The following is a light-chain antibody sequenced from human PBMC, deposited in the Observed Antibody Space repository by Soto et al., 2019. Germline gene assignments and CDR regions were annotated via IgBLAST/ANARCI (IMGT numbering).Light chain of an antibody. CDR3: TSWTSSTTMI. CDR1: SSDIGAYNF. Sequence: QSALTQPASVSGSPGQSITISCTGTSSDIGAYNFVSWYQQHPGKAPKLMLYDVNIRPSGVSNRFSGSKSSNTASLTISGLHAEDEADYYCTSWTSSTTMIFGGGTKLTVL. V-gene: IGLV2-14*03. CDR2: DVN. J-gene: IGLJ2*01.